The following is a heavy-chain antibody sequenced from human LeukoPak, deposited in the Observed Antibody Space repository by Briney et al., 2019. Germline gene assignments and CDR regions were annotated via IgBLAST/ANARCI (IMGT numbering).Heavy chain of an antibody. CDR2: ISYDGSNK. V-gene: IGHV3-30-3*01. CDR1: GFTFSSYA. J-gene: IGHJ4*02. CDR3: ASSRSSWYVY. Sequence: GGSLRLSCAASGFTFSSYAMHWVRQAPGKGLEWVAVISYDGSNKYYADSVKGRFTISRDNSKNTLYLQMNSLRAEDTAVYYCASSRSSWYVYWGQGTLVTVSS. D-gene: IGHD6-13*01.